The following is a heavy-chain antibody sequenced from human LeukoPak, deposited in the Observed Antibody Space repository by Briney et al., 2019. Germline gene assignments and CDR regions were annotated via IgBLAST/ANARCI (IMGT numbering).Heavy chain of an antibody. CDR2: MSPNSGDT. D-gene: IGHD3-16*02. Sequence: ASVKVSCKASGYTFTSYDFNWVRQATGQRPEWMGWMSPNSGDTGYAQKFQDRVTMTRNTSISTAYMELSSLRSDDTAVYYCARADYDYVWGSYRYGYWFDPWGQGTLVTVSS. CDR1: GYTFTSYD. CDR3: ARADYDYVWGSYRYGYWFDP. V-gene: IGHV1-8*01. J-gene: IGHJ5*02.